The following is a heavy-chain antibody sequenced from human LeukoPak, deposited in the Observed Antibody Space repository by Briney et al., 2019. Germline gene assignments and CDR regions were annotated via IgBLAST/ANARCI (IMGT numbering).Heavy chain of an antibody. D-gene: IGHD3-22*01. CDR1: GGSISSSSYY. V-gene: IGHV4-39*01. CDR3: ARHATTYYYDSSGYYYPYYFDY. CDR2: IYYSGST. J-gene: IGHJ4*02. Sequence: SETLSLTCTVSGGSISSSSYYWGWIRQPPGKGLEWIGSIYYSGSTYYNPSLKSRVTISVDTSKSQFSLKLSSVTAAGTAVYYCARHATTYYYDSSGYYYPYYFDYWGQGTLVTVSS.